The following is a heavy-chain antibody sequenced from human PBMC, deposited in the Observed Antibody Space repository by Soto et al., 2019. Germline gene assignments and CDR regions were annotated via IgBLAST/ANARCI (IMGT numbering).Heavy chain of an antibody. CDR1: GFTFGDYA. J-gene: IGHJ5*02. D-gene: IGHD6-13*01. V-gene: IGHV3-49*03. CDR2: IRSKAYGGTT. Sequence: GGSLRLSCTASGFTFGDYAMSWFRQAPGKGLEWVGFIRSKAYGGTTEYAASVKGRFTISRDDSKSIAYLQMNSLKTEDTAVYYCTRGISPIAAAGTWFDPWGQGTLVTVSS. CDR3: TRGISPIAAAGTWFDP.